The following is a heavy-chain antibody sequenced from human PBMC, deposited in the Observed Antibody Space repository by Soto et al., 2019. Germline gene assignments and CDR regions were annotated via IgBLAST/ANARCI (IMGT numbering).Heavy chain of an antibody. CDR1: GFTFTNYV. Sequence: QVQLVQSGAEVKKPGASVKVSCKTFGFTFTNYVLFWVRQAPGQRLEWVVWIHAGNGNTESSEKFQGRVTLTTDKSASTAYMELSSLRSEDTALYYCARDVFYHHRTGSPSHFFDFWGQGSLVTVS. D-gene: IGHD3-9*01. CDR2: IHAGNGNT. CDR3: ARDVFYHHRTGSPSHFFDF. J-gene: IGHJ4*02. V-gene: IGHV1-3*01.